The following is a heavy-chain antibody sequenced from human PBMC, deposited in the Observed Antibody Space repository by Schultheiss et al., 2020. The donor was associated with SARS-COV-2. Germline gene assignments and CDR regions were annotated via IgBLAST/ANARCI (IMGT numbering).Heavy chain of an antibody. CDR3: ASNQVERNTIFGVVSTYYYYGMDV. D-gene: IGHD3-3*01. CDR2: IIPIFGTA. J-gene: IGHJ6*02. V-gene: IGHV1-69*13. CDR1: GYTFTSYG. Sequence: SVKVSCKASGYTFTSYGISWVRQAPGQGLEWMGGIIPIFGTANYAQKFQGRVTITADESTSTAYMELSRLRSEDTAVYYCASNQVERNTIFGVVSTYYYYGMDVWGQGTTVTVSS.